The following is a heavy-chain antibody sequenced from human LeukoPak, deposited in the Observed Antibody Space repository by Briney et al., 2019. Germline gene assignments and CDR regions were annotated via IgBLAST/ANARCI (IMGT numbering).Heavy chain of an antibody. CDR2: IYSGGST. CDR3: ARSMSYDAFDI. V-gene: IGHV3-53*01. Sequence: GGSLRLSCAASGFTVSSNYMSWVRQAPGKGLEWVSVIYSGGSTYYADSVKGRFTISRDNSKNTLYPQMNSLRAEDTAVYYCARSMSYDAFDIWGQGTMVTVSS. D-gene: IGHD3-10*01. CDR1: GFTVSSNY. J-gene: IGHJ3*02.